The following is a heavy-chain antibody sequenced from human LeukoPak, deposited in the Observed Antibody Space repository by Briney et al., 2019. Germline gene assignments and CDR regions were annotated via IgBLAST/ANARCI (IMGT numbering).Heavy chain of an antibody. V-gene: IGHV3-74*01. CDR3: ARGRIPRG. Sequence: LTGGSLRLSCAASGFTFSNYWIHWVRQAPGKGLVWVSRINREGSSTNYADSVQGRFTISRDNAKNTLYLQMNSLRAEDTAVYYCARGRIPRGWGQGTLVTVSS. CDR1: GFTFSNYW. D-gene: IGHD5-18*01. J-gene: IGHJ4*02. CDR2: INREGSST.